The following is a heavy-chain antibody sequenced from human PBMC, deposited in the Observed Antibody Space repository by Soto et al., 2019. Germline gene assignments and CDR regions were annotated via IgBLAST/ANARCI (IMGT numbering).Heavy chain of an antibody. CDR1: GGSFSGYY. Sequence: LSLTCAVYGGSFSGYYWSRIRQPPGKGLEWIGEINHSGSTNYNPSLKSRVTISVDTSKNQFSLKLSSVTAADTAVYYCATPIEYSSSFDYYGMDVWGQGTTVTVSS. V-gene: IGHV4-34*01. J-gene: IGHJ6*02. CDR3: ATPIEYSSSFDYYGMDV. D-gene: IGHD6-6*01. CDR2: INHSGST.